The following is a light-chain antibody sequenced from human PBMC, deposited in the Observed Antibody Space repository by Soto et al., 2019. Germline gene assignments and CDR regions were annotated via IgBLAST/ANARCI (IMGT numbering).Light chain of an antibody. V-gene: IGLV1-44*01. CDR2: FNE. CDR1: NSNIGSNV. CDR3: VAWDDSLRGRV. J-gene: IGLJ3*02. Sequence: QSVLTQPPSVSGTPGQRVSISCSGTNSNIGSNVVAWYRHLPGTASKCLIYFNEQQLSGVPDRISGSKSGTSASLAISGLQSGDEAEYYCVAWDDSLRGRVFGGGTKLTVL.